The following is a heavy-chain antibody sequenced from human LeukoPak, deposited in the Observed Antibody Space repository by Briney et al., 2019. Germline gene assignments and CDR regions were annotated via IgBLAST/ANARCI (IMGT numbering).Heavy chain of an antibody. V-gene: IGHV3-53*01. D-gene: IGHD5-18*01. Sequence: GGSLRPSCAASGFTVSSNYMSWVRQAPGKGLEWVSVIYSGGSTYYADSVKGRFTISRDNSKNTLYLQMNSLRAEDTAVYYCASPRRGYSYGYYAFDIWGQGTMVTVSS. CDR3: ASPRRGYSYGYYAFDI. CDR1: GFTVSSNY. CDR2: IYSGGST. J-gene: IGHJ3*02.